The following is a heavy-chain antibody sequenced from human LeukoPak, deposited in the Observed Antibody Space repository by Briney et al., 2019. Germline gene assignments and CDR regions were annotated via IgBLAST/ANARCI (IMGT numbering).Heavy chain of an antibody. CDR1: GDSISSSNYY. J-gene: IGHJ4*02. CDR2: IYYTGST. CDR3: ARHAVAYSSGFY. V-gene: IGHV4-39*01. Sequence: PSETLSLTCTVSGDSISSSNYYWGWIRQPPGKGLQWIGNIYYTGSTYHNPSLKSRVTISVDTSNSQFSLKLSSVTAADTAVYFCARHAVAYSSGFYWGQGTLATVSS. D-gene: IGHD6-19*01.